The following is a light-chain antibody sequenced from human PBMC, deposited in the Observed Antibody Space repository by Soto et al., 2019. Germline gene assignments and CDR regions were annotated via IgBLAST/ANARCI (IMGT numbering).Light chain of an antibody. J-gene: IGKJ4*01. CDR1: QSISSS. V-gene: IGKV3-15*01. Sequence: EIVMTQSPATLSVSPGERATLSCRASQSISSSLAWYQQKPGQAPRLLIYGASTRATGIPARFSGGGSGTEFTLTISSLQSEHFAVYYCQQYNNWPLTFGGGTKVDIK. CDR2: GAS. CDR3: QQYNNWPLT.